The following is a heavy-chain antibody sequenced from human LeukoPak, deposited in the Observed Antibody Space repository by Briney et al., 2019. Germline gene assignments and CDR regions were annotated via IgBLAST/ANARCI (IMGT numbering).Heavy chain of an antibody. V-gene: IGHV3-66*01. CDR1: GFTVSSNY. Sequence: PGRSLRLSCAASGFTVSSNYMSWVRQAPGRGLEWVSVIYSGGSTYYADSVKGRFTISRDNSKNTLYLQMNSLRAEDTAVYYCVSTRDCSSTSCYWRYFDLWGRGTLVTVSS. D-gene: IGHD2-2*01. J-gene: IGHJ2*01. CDR3: VSTRDCSSTSCYWRYFDL. CDR2: IYSGGST.